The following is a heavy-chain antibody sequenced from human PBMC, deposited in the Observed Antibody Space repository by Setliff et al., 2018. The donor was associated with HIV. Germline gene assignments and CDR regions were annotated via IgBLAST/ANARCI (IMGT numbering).Heavy chain of an antibody. J-gene: IGHJ4*02. Sequence: SVMVSCKASGGTFSNYFISWIRQAPGQGLEWMGKIMPMLGTANYAQKFQGRVTITADESTSTVYMGLRSLTSKDTAMYYCARDAGYIGSSWDRWGQGTLVTISS. CDR1: GGTFSNYF. CDR3: ARDAGYIGSSWDR. V-gene: IGHV1-69*11. D-gene: IGHD5-12*01. CDR2: IMPMLGTA.